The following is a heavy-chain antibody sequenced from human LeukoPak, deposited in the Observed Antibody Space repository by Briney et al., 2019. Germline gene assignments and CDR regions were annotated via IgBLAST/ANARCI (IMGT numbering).Heavy chain of an antibody. Sequence: GGSLRLSCAASGFALDDYAIHWVRQVSGQGLEWISVMSADGTMIYYGDSMRGRFTIPRDNSRTSVSLQVKSLRVEDTGFYYCARDAGRCRGSYCYAPRHFDLWGQGTLVTVS. V-gene: IGHV3-43*02. CDR1: GFALDDYA. CDR2: MSADGTMI. D-gene: IGHD2-21*02. J-gene: IGHJ4*02. CDR3: ARDAGRCRGSYCYAPRHFDL.